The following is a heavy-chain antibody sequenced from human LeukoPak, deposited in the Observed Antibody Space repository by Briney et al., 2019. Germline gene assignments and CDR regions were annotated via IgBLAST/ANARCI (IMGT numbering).Heavy chain of an antibody. J-gene: IGHJ4*02. D-gene: IGHD6-19*01. Sequence: PLETLSLTCTVSGGSISSSSYYWGWIRQPPGKGLEWIGSINYSGSTYYNPSLKSRVTIAVDTAKNQFSLKLTSVTAADTAVYYCAGLIAVVGMGNDYWGQGTLVTVSS. CDR1: GGSISSSSYY. CDR3: AGLIAVVGMGNDY. CDR2: INYSGST. V-gene: IGHV4-39*01.